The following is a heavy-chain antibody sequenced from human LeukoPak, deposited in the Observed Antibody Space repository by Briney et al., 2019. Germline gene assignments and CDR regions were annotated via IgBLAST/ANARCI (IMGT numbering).Heavy chain of an antibody. CDR3: ARDTDGNLDH. CDR1: GFTFSSSW. CDR2: IKHDGSTK. J-gene: IGHJ4*02. D-gene: IGHD2-8*01. Sequence: GGSLRLSCAASGFTFSSSWMAWVRQAPGKGPEWVANIKHDGSTKHSVDSVTGRFTISRDNAKNSLYLQMNSLRAEDTAVYYCARDTDGNLDHWGQGTLVTVSS. V-gene: IGHV3-7*01.